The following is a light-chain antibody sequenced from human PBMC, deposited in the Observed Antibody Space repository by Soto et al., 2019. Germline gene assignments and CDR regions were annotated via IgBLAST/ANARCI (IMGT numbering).Light chain of an antibody. Sequence: QSALTQPASVSGSPGQSITISCTGTSSDVGDYNYVSWFQQHPGKAPKLMIYEVNNRPSGVSNRFSGSKSGNTASLTISGLQAEDEDDYYCSSYSSISTLEVLFGGGTKLTVL. CDR1: SSDVGDYNY. J-gene: IGLJ2*01. CDR3: SSYSSISTLEVL. CDR2: EVN. V-gene: IGLV2-14*01.